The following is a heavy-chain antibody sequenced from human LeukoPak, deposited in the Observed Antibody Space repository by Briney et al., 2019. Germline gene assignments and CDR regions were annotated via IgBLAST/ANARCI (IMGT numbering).Heavy chain of an antibody. J-gene: IGHJ4*02. CDR1: GYTLTELS. D-gene: IGHD2-15*01. CDR2: FDPEDGET. Sequence: ASVKVPCKVSGYTLTELSMHWVRQAPGKGLEWMGGFDPEDGETIYAQKFQGRVTMTEDTSTGTAYMELSSLRSEDTAVYYCATVAATLAGYYFDYWGQGTLVTVSS. CDR3: ATVAATLAGYYFDY. V-gene: IGHV1-24*01.